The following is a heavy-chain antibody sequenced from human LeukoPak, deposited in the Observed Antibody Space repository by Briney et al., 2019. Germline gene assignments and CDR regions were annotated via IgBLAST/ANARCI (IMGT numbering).Heavy chain of an antibody. CDR1: GGSFSGYY. J-gene: IGHJ4*02. D-gene: IGHD3-9*01. CDR3: ARSLRYFTYYFDY. Sequence: SETLSLTCAVYGGSFSGYYWSWIRQPPGKGLEWIGEINHSGSTNYNPSLKSRVTISVDTSKNQFSLKLSSVTAADTAVYYCARSLRYFTYYFDYWGQGTLVTVSS. V-gene: IGHV4-34*01. CDR2: INHSGST.